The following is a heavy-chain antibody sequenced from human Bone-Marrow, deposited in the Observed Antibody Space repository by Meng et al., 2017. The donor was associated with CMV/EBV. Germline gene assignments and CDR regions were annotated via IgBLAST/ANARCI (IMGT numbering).Heavy chain of an antibody. Sequence: GSLRLSCTVSGGSISSSSYYWGWIRQPPGKGLEWIGSIYYSGSTYYNPSLKSRVTISVDTSKNQFSLKLSAVTAADTAVYYCARHYNGWTYYFDHWGQGTLV. CDR2: IYYSGST. CDR1: GGSISSSSYY. J-gene: IGHJ4*02. V-gene: IGHV4-39*01. D-gene: IGHD5-24*01. CDR3: ARHYNGWTYYFDH.